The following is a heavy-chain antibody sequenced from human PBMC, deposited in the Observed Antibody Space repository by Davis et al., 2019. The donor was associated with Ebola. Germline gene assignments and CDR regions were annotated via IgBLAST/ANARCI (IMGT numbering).Heavy chain of an antibody. V-gene: IGHV6-1*01. Sequence: SQTLSLTCAISGDSTNGAAWNWIRQSPSRGLEWLGRTYYRSKWYNDYAVSVKSRITINPDTSKNQFSLQLNSVTPEDTAVYYCARVFSDYGDYYYYYGMDVWGQGTTVTVSS. J-gene: IGHJ6*02. D-gene: IGHD4-17*01. CDR2: TYYRSKWYN. CDR3: ARVFSDYGDYYYYYGMDV. CDR1: GDSTNGAA.